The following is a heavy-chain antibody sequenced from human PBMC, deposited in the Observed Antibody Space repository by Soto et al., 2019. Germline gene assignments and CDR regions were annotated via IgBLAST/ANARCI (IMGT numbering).Heavy chain of an antibody. CDR2: ISTSGDNT. CDR3: AKNWFGEARYGMDV. Sequence: GGSLRLSCAASGFTFSSYAMSWVRQAPGKGLEWVSVISTSGDNTSYADSVKGRFTISRGNSKNTLCLQMNSLRAEDTAVYHCAKNWFGEARYGMDVWGQGTTVTVSS. CDR1: GFTFSSYA. J-gene: IGHJ6*02. D-gene: IGHD3-10*01. V-gene: IGHV3-23*01.